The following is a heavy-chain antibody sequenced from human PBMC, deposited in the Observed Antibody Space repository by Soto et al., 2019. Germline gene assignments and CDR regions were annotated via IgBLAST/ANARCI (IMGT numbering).Heavy chain of an antibody. J-gene: IGHJ6*02. CDR1: GFTFSSYG. V-gene: IGHV3-33*01. D-gene: IGHD3-16*01. Sequence: PGGSLRLSCAASGFTFSSYGMHWVRQAPGKGLEWVAVIWYDGSNKYYADSVKGRFTISRDNSKSTLYLQMNSLRAEDTAVYYCARDGGGPRYYYYGMDVWGQGTTVTV. CDR3: ARDGGGPRYYYYGMDV. CDR2: IWYDGSNK.